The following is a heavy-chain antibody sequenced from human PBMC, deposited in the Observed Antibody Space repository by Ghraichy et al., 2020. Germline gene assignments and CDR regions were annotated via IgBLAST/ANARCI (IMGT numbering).Heavy chain of an antibody. CDR3: ARDWGYSSGWTDY. Sequence: GGSLRLSCAASGFTFSSYGMHWVRQAPGKGLEWVSYISSSSTTIYYADSMKGRFTISRDNAKNSLYLQMNSLRDEDTAVYYCARDWGYSSGWTDYWGQGTLVTVSS. D-gene: IGHD6-19*01. V-gene: IGHV3-48*02. CDR1: GFTFSSYG. J-gene: IGHJ4*02. CDR2: ISSSSTTI.